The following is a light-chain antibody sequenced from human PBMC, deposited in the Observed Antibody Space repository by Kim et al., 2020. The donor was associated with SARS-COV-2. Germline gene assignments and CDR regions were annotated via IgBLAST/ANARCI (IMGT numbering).Light chain of an antibody. J-gene: IGKJ1*01. Sequence: SPGESATLSCRASQSVSNNLAWYQQHPGQPPRLLIYGASTRASGIPARFSGSGSGTEFTLTIDSLQSEDFAAYYCQQYDHWPPWTFGQGTKVDIK. CDR2: GAS. V-gene: IGKV3D-15*01. CDR1: QSVSNN. CDR3: QQYDHWPPWT.